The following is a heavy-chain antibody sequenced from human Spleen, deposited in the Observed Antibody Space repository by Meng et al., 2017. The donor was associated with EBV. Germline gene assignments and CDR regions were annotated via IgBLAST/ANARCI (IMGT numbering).Heavy chain of an antibody. D-gene: IGHD4-23*01. CDR1: GESISSTTYY. CDR3: ARHRRSNPLVPPGWFDP. V-gene: IGHV4-39*01. Sequence: QLHMDDSGPGLVKPPAPLSLPRTVSGESISSTTYYWGWVRQPPGKGPEWIGSMYHSGSSSYNPSLKSRVTISLDTSRNQFSLKLSSVTAADTSVYYCARHRRSNPLVPPGWFDPWGQGTLVTVSS. CDR2: MYHSGSS. J-gene: IGHJ5*02.